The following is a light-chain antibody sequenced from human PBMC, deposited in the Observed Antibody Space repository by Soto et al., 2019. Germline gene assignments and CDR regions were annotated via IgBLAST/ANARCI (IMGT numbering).Light chain of an antibody. CDR3: QQSYSTPYT. Sequence: DIQMTQSPSSLSASVGDRVTITCRASQSISSYLNWYQQKPGKAPKLLSYAASSLQSGVPSRFSCSGSGTDFTLTISRLQPEDFATYYCQQSYSTPYTLGQGTKLEIK. CDR1: QSISSY. V-gene: IGKV1-39*01. CDR2: AAS. J-gene: IGKJ2*01.